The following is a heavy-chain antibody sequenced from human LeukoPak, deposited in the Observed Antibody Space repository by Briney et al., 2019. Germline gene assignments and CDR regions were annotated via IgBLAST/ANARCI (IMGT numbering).Heavy chain of an antibody. V-gene: IGHV4-59*01. D-gene: IGHD3-22*01. Sequence: PSETLSLTCTVSGGSISSYYWSWIRQPPGKGLEWIGYIYYSGSTNYNTSLKSRVTISVDTSKNQFALKLSSVTAADTAVYDCARDYYDSSGLDYWGQGTLVTVSS. CDR2: IYYSGST. CDR3: ARDYYDSSGLDY. J-gene: IGHJ4*02. CDR1: GGSISSYY.